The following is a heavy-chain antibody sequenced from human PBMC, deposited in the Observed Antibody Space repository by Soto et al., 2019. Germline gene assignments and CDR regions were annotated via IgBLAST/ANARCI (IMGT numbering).Heavy chain of an antibody. V-gene: IGHV4-4*02. CDR1: GGSVTSNNW. Sequence: PSETLSLTCAVSGGSVTSNNWWSWVRQPSGKGLEWIGEIFHSGSTNYNSSLESRVTISVDKSNNQVSLSLSSVTAADTAMYYCARHRLSPLTGAYYYYYGMDVWGQGTTVTVSS. D-gene: IGHD7-27*01. CDR3: ARHRLSPLTGAYYYYYGMDV. CDR2: IFHSGST. J-gene: IGHJ6*02.